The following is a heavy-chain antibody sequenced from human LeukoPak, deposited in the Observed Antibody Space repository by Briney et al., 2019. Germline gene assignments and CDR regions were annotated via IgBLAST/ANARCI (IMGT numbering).Heavy chain of an antibody. J-gene: IGHJ5*02. D-gene: IGHD6-13*01. CDR3: AREPVWEQQLVEVFEYQNWFDP. CDR1: GGSISSYY. Sequence: SETLSLTCTVSGGSISSYYWSWIRQPAGKGLEWIGRIYTSGSTNYNPSPKSRVTMSVDTSKNQFSLKLSSVTAADTAVYYCAREPVWEQQLVEVFEYQNWFDPWGQGTLVTVSS. V-gene: IGHV4-4*07. CDR2: IYTSGST.